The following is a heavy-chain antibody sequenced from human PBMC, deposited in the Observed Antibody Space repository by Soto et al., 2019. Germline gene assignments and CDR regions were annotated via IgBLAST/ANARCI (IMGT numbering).Heavy chain of an antibody. CDR1: GGTFSSYA. CDR3: ASALTIFGVVMPLSGMDV. J-gene: IGHJ6*02. V-gene: IGHV1-69*01. Sequence: QVQLVQSGAEVKKPGSSVKVSCKASGGTFSSYAISWVRQAPGQGLEWMGGIIPIFGTANYAQKFQGRVTITADESTSTAYMELSSLRSEDTAVYYCASALTIFGVVMPLSGMDVWGQGTTVTVSS. D-gene: IGHD3-3*01. CDR2: IIPIFGTA.